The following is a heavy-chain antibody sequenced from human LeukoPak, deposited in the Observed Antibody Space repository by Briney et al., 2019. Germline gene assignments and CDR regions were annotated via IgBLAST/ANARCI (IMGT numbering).Heavy chain of an antibody. J-gene: IGHJ4*02. CDR2: INPSGGST. CDR3: ARARELRGGDY. D-gene: IGHD1-26*01. Sequence: ASVKVSCKASGYTFTSYYMHWVRQAPGQGLVWMGIINPSGGSTGYAQTFQGRVTMTRDTSTSTVYMELSSLRSEDTAVYYCARARELRGGDYWGQGTLVTVSS. V-gene: IGHV1-46*01. CDR1: GYTFTSYY.